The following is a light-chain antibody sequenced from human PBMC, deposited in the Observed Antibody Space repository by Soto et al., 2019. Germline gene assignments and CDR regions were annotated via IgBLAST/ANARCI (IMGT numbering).Light chain of an antibody. CDR2: STN. V-gene: IGLV8-61*01. J-gene: IGLJ2*01. Sequence: QTVVTQEPSFSVSPGGTVTLTCGLSSGSVSTSYYPSWYQQTPGQAPRTLIYSTNTRSSGVPDRFSGSILGNKAALTITGAQADDESDYYCVLYMGSVRRVFGGGTKLTVL. CDR1: SGSVSTSYY. CDR3: VLYMGSVRRV.